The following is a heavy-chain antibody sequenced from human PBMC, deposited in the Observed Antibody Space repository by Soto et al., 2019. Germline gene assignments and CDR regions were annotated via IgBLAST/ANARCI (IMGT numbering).Heavy chain of an antibody. D-gene: IGHD2-8*02. CDR2: MNPKSGVT. CDR1: GYTFTGYY. Sequence: GASVKVSCKASGYTFTGYYLHWVRRAPGRGLEWMGWMNPKSGVTVYSAQFQGRIAMNRDTSINTAYMELSGLNSDDTAVYYCAGDVELVVPSSLSDPYGWFDPWGQGTLVTVYS. CDR3: AGDVELVVPSSLSDPYGWFDP. V-gene: IGHV1-2*02. J-gene: IGHJ5*02.